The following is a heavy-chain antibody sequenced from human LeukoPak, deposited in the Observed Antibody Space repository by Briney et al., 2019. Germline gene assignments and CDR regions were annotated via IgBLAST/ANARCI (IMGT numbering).Heavy chain of an antibody. J-gene: IGHJ4*02. CDR2: SNTDGTVT. D-gene: IGHD6-19*01. CDR1: GFTFNKNL. CDR3: ATKQWLAPPPDS. Sequence: GGSLRLSCAASGFTFNKNLMLWVSQALGKGLESVSRSNTDGTVTTYAHSVKGRFTVSRDNAHNTMFLQINSVRDEDTAVYYCATKQWLAPPPDSWGQGTPVTVSS. V-gene: IGHV3-74*01.